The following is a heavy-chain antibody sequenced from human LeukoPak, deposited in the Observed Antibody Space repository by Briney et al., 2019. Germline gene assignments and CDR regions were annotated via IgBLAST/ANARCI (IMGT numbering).Heavy chain of an antibody. CDR3: AKHTSYYYYYMDV. V-gene: IGHV3-23*01. CDR2: ISGSGGST. CDR1: GFTFSSYA. D-gene: IGHD3-3*01. J-gene: IGHJ6*03. Sequence: GGSLRLSCAASGFTFSSYAMSWVRQAPGKGLEWVSVISGSGGSTYYADSVKGRFTISRDNSKNTLYLQMNSLRAEDTAVYYCAKHTSYYYYYMDVWGKGTTVTVSS.